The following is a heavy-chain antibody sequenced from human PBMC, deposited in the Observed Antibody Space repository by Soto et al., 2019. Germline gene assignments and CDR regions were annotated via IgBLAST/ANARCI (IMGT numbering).Heavy chain of an antibody. Sequence: SETLSLTCTVSGGSISSGDYYWSWIRQPPGKGLEWIGYIYYSGSTYYNPSLKSRVTISVDTSKNQFSLKLSSVTAADTAVYYCAREGITIFGGNYYYYGMDVWGQGTTVTVS. V-gene: IGHV4-30-4*01. D-gene: IGHD3-3*01. CDR3: AREGITIFGGNYYYYGMDV. CDR1: GGSISSGDYY. CDR2: IYYSGST. J-gene: IGHJ6*02.